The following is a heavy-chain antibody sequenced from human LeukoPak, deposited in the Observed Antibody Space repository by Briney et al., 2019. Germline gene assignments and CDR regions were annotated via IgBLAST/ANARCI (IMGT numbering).Heavy chain of an antibody. CDR3: ARAGGITMVRGEYYFDY. J-gene: IGHJ4*02. V-gene: IGHV3-21*01. Sequence: GGSLRLSCAASGFTFSSYSMNWVRQAPGKGLGWVSSISSSSSYIYYADSVKGRFTISRDNAKNSLYLQMNSLRAEDTAVYYCARAGGITMVRGEYYFDYWGQGTLVTVSS. D-gene: IGHD3-10*01. CDR2: ISSSSSYI. CDR1: GFTFSSYS.